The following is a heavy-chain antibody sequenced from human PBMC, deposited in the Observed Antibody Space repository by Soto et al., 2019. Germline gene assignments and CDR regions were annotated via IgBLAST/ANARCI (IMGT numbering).Heavy chain of an antibody. CDR3: AGEVVVNAAIPHGRFDP. CDR1: GGTFSSYA. CDR2: IIPIFGTA. J-gene: IGHJ5*02. V-gene: IGHV1-69*13. Sequence: ASVKVSCKASGGTFSSYAISWVRQAPGQGLEWMGGIIPIFGTANYAQKFQGRVTITADESTSTAYMELSSLRSEDTAVYYCAGEVVVNAAIPHGRFDPWGQGNLVTVSS. D-gene: IGHD2-2*02.